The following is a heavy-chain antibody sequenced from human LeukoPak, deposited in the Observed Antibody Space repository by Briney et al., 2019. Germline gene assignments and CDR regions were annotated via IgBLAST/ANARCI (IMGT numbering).Heavy chain of an antibody. J-gene: IGHJ3*02. Sequence: SETLSLTCTVSGYSISSGYYWGWIRQPPGKGLEWIGYIYYSGSTNYNPSLKSRVTISVDTSKNQFSLKLSSVTAADTAVYYCARDRGVYAFDIWGQGTMVTVSS. CDR1: GYSISSGYY. V-gene: IGHV4-59*01. D-gene: IGHD3-10*01. CDR3: ARDRGVYAFDI. CDR2: IYYSGST.